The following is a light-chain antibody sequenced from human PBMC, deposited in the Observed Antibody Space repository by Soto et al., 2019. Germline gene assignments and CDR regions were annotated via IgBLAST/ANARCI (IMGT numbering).Light chain of an antibody. J-gene: IGKJ1*01. Sequence: EIVLTQSPATLSLSPGERATLSCRASQSVSSSYLAWYQQKPGQAPRLLIYGASSRATGIPDRFSGSGSGTDFTLTISRLEPEDFAAYYCQQYGSSQTFGQGTNVDIK. V-gene: IGKV3-20*01. CDR3: QQYGSSQT. CDR2: GAS. CDR1: QSVSSSY.